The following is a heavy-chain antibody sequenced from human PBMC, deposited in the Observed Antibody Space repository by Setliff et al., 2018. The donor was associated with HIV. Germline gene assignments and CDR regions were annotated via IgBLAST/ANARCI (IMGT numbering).Heavy chain of an antibody. CDR2: FIPILDIT. CDR3: AGPRGDEAFDI. J-gene: IGHJ3*02. D-gene: IGHD3-10*01. V-gene: IGHV1-69*10. CDR1: GDTSSTYA. Sequence: GASVKVSCKASGDTSSTYAINWVRQAPGQGLEWMGQFIPILDITNYAQKFQGRVTITADKSTNTMYMEMTSLTSEDTAVYYCAGPRGDEAFDIWGQGTTVTVSS.